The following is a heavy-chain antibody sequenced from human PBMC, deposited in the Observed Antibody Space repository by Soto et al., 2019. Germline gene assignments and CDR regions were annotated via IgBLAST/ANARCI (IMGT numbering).Heavy chain of an antibody. CDR1: GFTFSGDW. J-gene: IGHJ4*02. Sequence: EVQLVESGGGLVQPGGSLRLSCVASGFTFSGDWMHWVRQAAGKGLVWVSRINMDGTSTNYADSVKGRFTISRDNAKNTLYLQMNSLRVDDMAVYYCARGPRGLYHPDYWGQGDLVTVS. CDR2: INMDGTST. V-gene: IGHV3-74*01. D-gene: IGHD2-8*02. CDR3: ARGPRGLYHPDY.